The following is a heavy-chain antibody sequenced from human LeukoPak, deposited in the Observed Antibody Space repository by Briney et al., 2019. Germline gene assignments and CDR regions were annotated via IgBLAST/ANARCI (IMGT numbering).Heavy chain of an antibody. Sequence: PGGSLRLSCAASGFTVSSNYMSWVRQAPGKGLEWVSAIRGSGGSTYYADSVKGRFTISRDNSKNTLYLQMNSLRAEDTAVYYCAKGGPNPVREWLAHLYYYYMDVWGKGTTVTISS. V-gene: IGHV3-23*01. CDR3: AKGGPNPVREWLAHLYYYYMDV. J-gene: IGHJ6*03. CDR2: IRGSGGST. D-gene: IGHD6-19*01. CDR1: GFTVSSNY.